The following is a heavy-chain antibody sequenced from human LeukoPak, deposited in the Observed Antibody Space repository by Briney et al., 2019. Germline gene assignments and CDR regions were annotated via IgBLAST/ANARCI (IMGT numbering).Heavy chain of an antibody. CDR2: IYYSGST. V-gene: IGHV4-59*01. J-gene: IGHJ3*02. CDR3: ARALETGSVAFDI. D-gene: IGHD3-10*01. Sequence: PSETLSLTCTVSGGSISSYYWSWIRQPPGKGLEWIGYIYYSGSTNYNPSLKNRVTISVDTSKNQFSLKLSSVTAADTAVYYCARALETGSVAFDIWGQGTMVTVSS. CDR1: GGSISSYY.